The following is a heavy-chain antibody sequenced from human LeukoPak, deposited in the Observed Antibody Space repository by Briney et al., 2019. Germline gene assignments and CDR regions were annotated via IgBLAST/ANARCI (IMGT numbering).Heavy chain of an antibody. CDR1: GGSISSSSYY. CDR2: VNHSGST. V-gene: IGHV4-39*07. D-gene: IGHD6-19*01. CDR3: ARGYSSGWYY. J-gene: IGHJ4*02. Sequence: SETLSLTCTVSGGSISSSSYYWSWIRQPPGKGLEWIGEVNHSGSTNYNPSLKSRVTISVDTSKNQFSLKLSSVTAADTAVYYCARGYSSGWYYWGQGTLVTVSS.